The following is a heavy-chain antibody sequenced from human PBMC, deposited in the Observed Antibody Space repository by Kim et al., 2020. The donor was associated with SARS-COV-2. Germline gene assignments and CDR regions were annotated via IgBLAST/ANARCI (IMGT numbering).Heavy chain of an antibody. V-gene: IGHV4-4*07. J-gene: IGHJ3*02. CDR3: ARLWLPAPKGAFDI. D-gene: IGHD2-2*01. CDR2: ILTSGIT. Sequence: SETLSLTCIVSGSSINSYSWSWLRQPAGRGLEYLGRILTSGITNYNPSLRSRVAISVDMSNNQLSLSLTSVTAADTAVYYCARLWLPAPKGAFDIWGQGTKVTVSS. CDR1: GSSINSYS.